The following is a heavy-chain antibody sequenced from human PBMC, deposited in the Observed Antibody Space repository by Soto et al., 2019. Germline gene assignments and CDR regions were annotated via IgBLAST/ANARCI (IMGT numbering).Heavy chain of an antibody. D-gene: IGHD2-8*01. V-gene: IGHV5-10-1*01. J-gene: IGHJ6*02. CDR2: IAPSDSYT. CDR3: ARDGRYCTNGVCYTHYYYGMDV. Sequence: PGESLKISCKGSGYSFTSYWISWARQMPGKGPEWMGRIAPSDSYTNYSPSFQGHVTLSADKSISTAYLQWSSLKASDTAMYYCARDGRYCTNGVCYTHYYYGMDVWGQGTTVTVSS. CDR1: GYSFTSYW.